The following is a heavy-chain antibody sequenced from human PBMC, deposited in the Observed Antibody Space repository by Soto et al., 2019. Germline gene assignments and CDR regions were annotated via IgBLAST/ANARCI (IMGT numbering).Heavy chain of an antibody. V-gene: IGHV3-15*01. CDR1: GFTFVNAW. CDR3: ITENPADY. Sequence: PGGSLRLSCAASGFTFVNAWMSWVRQAPGKGLEWVGRIKSKIDGGTTDYAAPVKGRFTISRDDSKNTLSLLMNSLKIEDTAVYYCITENPADYWGQGTLVTVSS. CDR2: IKSKIDGGTT. J-gene: IGHJ4*02.